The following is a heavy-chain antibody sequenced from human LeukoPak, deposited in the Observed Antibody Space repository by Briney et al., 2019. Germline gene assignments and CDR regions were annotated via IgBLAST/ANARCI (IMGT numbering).Heavy chain of an antibody. CDR1: GFTFSSYA. J-gene: IGHJ4*02. CDR3: ASRTRSGSYSSFDY. CDR2: ITGGSTTI. V-gene: IGHV3-48*04. Sequence: GGSLRLSCAASGFTFSSYAMHWVRQAPGKGLEWVSYITGGSTTIYYADSVKGRFTISRDNAKNSLYLQMNSLRAEDTAVYYCASRTRSGSYSSFDYWGQGTLVTVSS. D-gene: IGHD3-10*01.